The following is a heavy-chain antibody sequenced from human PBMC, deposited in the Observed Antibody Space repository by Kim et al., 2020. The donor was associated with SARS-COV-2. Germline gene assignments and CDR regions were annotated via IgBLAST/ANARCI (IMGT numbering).Heavy chain of an antibody. J-gene: IGHJ4*02. V-gene: IGHV3-53*01. CDR1: GFTVSNTY. D-gene: IGHD3-3*01. CDR2: VYSGGNT. Sequence: GGSLRLSCADSGFTVSNTYMSWVRQAPGKGLEWVSVVYSGGNTYYADSVKGRFTISRDNSKNTLYLQMNSLRAEDTAVYYCAGGVLRSANYWGQGTLVTVSS. CDR3: AGGVLRSANY.